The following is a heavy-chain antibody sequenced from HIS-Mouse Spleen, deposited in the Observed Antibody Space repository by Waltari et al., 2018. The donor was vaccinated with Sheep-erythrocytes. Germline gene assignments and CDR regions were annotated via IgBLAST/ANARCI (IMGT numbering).Heavy chain of an antibody. J-gene: IGHJ3*02. CDR1: GYTFTSYD. V-gene: IGHV1-8*01. CDR2: MNPNRGNT. CDR3: ARRYYDFWSGYYDAFDI. Sequence: QVQLVQSGAEVKKPGASVKVSCKASGYTFTSYDINWVRQATGQGLEWMGGMNPNRGNTGFAQRFQGRVTMTRNTSISTAYMELSSLRSEDTAVYYCARRYYDFWSGYYDAFDIWGQGTVVTVSS. D-gene: IGHD3-3*01.